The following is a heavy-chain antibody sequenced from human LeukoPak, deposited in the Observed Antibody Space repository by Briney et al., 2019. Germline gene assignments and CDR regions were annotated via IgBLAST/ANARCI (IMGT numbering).Heavy chain of an antibody. D-gene: IGHD3-3*01. J-gene: IGHJ6*03. CDR1: GGSINNYY. Sequence: SETLSLTCTVSGGSINNYYWSWIRQPPGKGLEWIGYASHSGSTNSNPSLKSRVTISVDTSKNQFSLKLSSVTAADTAVYYCARDRRYDFWSGEWEGHYYYMDVWGKGTTVTVSS. V-gene: IGHV4-59*12. CDR3: ARDRRYDFWSGEWEGHYYYMDV. CDR2: ASHSGST.